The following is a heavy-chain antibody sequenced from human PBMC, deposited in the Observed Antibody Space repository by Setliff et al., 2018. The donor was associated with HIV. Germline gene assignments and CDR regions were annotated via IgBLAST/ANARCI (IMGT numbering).Heavy chain of an antibody. CDR1: GGSISSYY. J-gene: IGHJ3*02. Sequence: SETLSLTCTVSGGSISSYYWSWIRQPPGKGLEWIGYIYNSGRTNYNPSLKSRVTISVDTSKKQFSRKLSSVTAADTAVYYCARAITFHDAFDIWGQGTMVTVSS. V-gene: IGHV4-59*08. CDR3: ARAITFHDAFDI. CDR2: IYNSGRT. D-gene: IGHD1-20*01.